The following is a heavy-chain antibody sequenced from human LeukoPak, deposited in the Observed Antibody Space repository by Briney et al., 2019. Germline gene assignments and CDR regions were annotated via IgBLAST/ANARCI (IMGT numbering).Heavy chain of an antibody. V-gene: IGHV3-74*01. CDR2: INSDGSST. CDR1: GFTFSSYW. J-gene: IGHJ6*03. Sequence: GGSLRLSCAASGFTFSSYWMHWVRQAPGKGLVWVSRINSDGSSTSYAGSVKGRFTISRDNAKNTLYLQMNSLRAEDTAVYYCASRRSPYYYYYMDVWGKGTTVTVSS. CDR3: ASRRSPYYYYYMDV.